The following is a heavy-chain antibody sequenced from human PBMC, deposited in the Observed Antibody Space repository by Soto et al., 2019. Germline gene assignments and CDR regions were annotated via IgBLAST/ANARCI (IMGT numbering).Heavy chain of an antibody. D-gene: IGHD5-12*01. J-gene: IGHJ5*02. Sequence: QVQLGQSGAEVKKPGASEKVPCKASGYNFTSYGISWVRQAPGQGLEWMGWISAYNGNTNYAQKLQGRVTMTTDTSTSTAYMELRSLRSDDTAVYYCARDQSVDIVATTDQNWFDPWGQGTLVTVSS. CDR2: ISAYNGNT. V-gene: IGHV1-18*01. CDR3: ARDQSVDIVATTDQNWFDP. CDR1: GYNFTSYG.